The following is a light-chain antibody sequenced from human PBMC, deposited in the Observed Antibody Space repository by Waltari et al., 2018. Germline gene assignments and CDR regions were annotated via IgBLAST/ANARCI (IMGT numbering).Light chain of an antibody. CDR3: QQYNSYSPT. V-gene: IGKV1-5*03. J-gene: IGKJ3*01. Sequence: DIQMTQSPSTLSASVGDRVTITCRASQSISSWLAGYQQKPGKAPKLLIYKASSLESGVPSRFSGSGSGTEFTLTISSLQPDDFATYYCQQYNSYSPTFGPGTKVDIK. CDR1: QSISSW. CDR2: KAS.